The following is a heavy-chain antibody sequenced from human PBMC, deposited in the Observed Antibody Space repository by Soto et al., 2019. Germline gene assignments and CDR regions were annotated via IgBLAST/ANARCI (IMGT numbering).Heavy chain of an antibody. D-gene: IGHD6-13*01. Sequence: GASVKVSCKASGGTFSSYTISWVRQAPGQGLEWMGRIIPILGIANYAQKFQGRVTITADKSTSTAYMELSSLRSEDTAVYYCASQSSSWSWFDPWGQGTLVTVSS. CDR1: GGTFSSYT. V-gene: IGHV1-69*02. J-gene: IGHJ5*02. CDR2: IIPILGIA. CDR3: ASQSSSWSWFDP.